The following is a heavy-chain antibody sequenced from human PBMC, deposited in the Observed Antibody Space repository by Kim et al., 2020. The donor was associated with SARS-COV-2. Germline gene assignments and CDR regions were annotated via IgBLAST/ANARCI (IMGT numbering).Heavy chain of an antibody. CDR2: LFGNGST. V-gene: IGHV3-66*02. D-gene: IGHD4-4*01. CDR3: AKETTVAADY. J-gene: IGHJ4*02. CDR1: GFTVSDSN. Sequence: GGSLRLSCAASGFTVSDSNMTWVRQAPGKGLEWVSILFGNGSTFYADSVTGRFTISRDISKNTLYLHMNGLRSEDTAVYYCAKETTVAADYWGQGTLVTVSS.